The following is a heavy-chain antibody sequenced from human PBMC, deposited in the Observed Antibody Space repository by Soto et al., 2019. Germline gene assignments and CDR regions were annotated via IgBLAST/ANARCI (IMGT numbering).Heavy chain of an antibody. Sequence: KVSCKASGSTFTGHYIHWVRQAPEQGPEWMGEIGPESGATRYAQRFQGRVTMTRDMSITTVYMELNNLSPDDTAVYYCGRGRSGQIVVFYWGQGTPVTVSS. D-gene: IGHD1-26*01. CDR1: GSTFTGHY. J-gene: IGHJ4*02. CDR3: GRGRSGQIVVFY. V-gene: IGHV1-2*02. CDR2: IGPESGAT.